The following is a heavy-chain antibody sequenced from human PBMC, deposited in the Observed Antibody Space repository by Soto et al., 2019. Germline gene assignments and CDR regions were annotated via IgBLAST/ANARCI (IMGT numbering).Heavy chain of an antibody. CDR3: AITAMINRDSSTSFDY. J-gene: IGHJ4*02. CDR2: IKSKSDGDTA. V-gene: IGHV3-15*01. CDR1: GLTFSNVL. Sequence: PGGSLRLSCAASGLTFSNVLMTWVRQSPGKGLEWVGRIKSKSDGDTADVAAPVKTRFTISRDDSKNTVFLEMNSLKSEDTALYYCAITAMINRDSSTSFDYWGRGTQVTVSS. D-gene: IGHD5-18*01.